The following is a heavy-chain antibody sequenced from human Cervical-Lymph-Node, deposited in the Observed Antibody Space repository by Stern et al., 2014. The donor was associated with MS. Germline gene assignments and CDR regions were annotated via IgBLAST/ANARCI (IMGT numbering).Heavy chain of an antibody. CDR2: VSNDGSKQ. CDR3: GRDTCRGGGCYFRY. Sequence: VQLVQSGGGVVQPGRSLRLSCAASGFIFSNYAMHWVRQAPGKGLDWVAFVSNDGSKQFYADSVNGRFTISRDNANNTLYLQMNSLRPEDTAVYYCGRDTCRGGGCYFRYWGQGILITVSS. J-gene: IGHJ4*02. D-gene: IGHD2-15*01. CDR1: GFIFSNYA. V-gene: IGHV3-30-3*01.